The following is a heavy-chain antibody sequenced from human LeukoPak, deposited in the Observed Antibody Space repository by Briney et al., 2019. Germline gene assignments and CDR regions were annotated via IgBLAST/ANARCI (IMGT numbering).Heavy chain of an antibody. CDR2: INHSGST. CDR3: ARHLSWFGETQTHFDY. Sequence: SETLSLTCAVYGGSFSGYYWSWIRQPPGKGLEWIGEINHSGSTNYNPSLKSRVTISVDTSKNQFSLKLTSVTAADTAVYYCARHLSWFGETQTHFDYWGQGTLVTVSS. J-gene: IGHJ4*02. D-gene: IGHD3-10*01. V-gene: IGHV4-34*01. CDR1: GGSFSGYY.